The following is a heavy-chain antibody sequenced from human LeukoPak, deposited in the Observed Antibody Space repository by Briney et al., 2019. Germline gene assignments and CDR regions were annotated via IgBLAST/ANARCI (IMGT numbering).Heavy chain of an antibody. V-gene: IGHV3-30-3*01. CDR1: GFTFDNYA. D-gene: IGHD2-2*02. J-gene: IGHJ4*02. CDR2: VSHDGSNK. Sequence: GGSLRLSCVASGFTFDNYAMHWVRQAPGKGLEWVALVSHDGSNKYYADSVKGRFTISRDNSKNTLYLQMNSLRAEDTTVFYCARGGGYCTGPSCYTFDYWGQGTLVTVSS. CDR3: ARGGGYCTGPSCYTFDY.